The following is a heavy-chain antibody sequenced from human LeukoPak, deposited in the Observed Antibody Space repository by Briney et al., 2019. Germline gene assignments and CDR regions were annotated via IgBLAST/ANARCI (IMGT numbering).Heavy chain of an antibody. Sequence: SETLSLTCTVSGGSISTYYWNWIRQPPGKGLEWIGYIYYSGSTNYNPSLKGRVTISADTSKNQFSLNLTSVTAADTAVYYCARGGIRQTFDNWGQGTLVTVSS. CDR2: IYYSGST. D-gene: IGHD3-3*02. CDR1: GGSISTYY. J-gene: IGHJ4*02. V-gene: IGHV4-59*01. CDR3: ARGGIRQTFDN.